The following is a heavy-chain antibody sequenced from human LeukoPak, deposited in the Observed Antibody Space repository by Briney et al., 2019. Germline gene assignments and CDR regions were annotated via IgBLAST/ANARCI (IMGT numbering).Heavy chain of an antibody. Sequence: PSETLSLTCTVSGGSIGRGSYYRCWIRQPPGKGLEWIGSIHNSGTTYYNPSLKSRVTISVDTSKNQFSLKLSSVTAADTASYYCARHRDMVTIYFDYWGQGTLVTVSS. D-gene: IGHD5-24*01. CDR3: ARHRDMVTIYFDY. V-gene: IGHV4-39*01. J-gene: IGHJ4*02. CDR2: IHNSGTT. CDR1: GGSIGRGSYY.